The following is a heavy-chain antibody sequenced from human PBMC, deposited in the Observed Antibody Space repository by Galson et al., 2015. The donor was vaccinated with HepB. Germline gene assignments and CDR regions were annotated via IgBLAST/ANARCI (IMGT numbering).Heavy chain of an antibody. D-gene: IGHD6-19*01. CDR3: ARGWEQWQEDY. V-gene: IGHV1-3*01. Sequence: SVQVSCKASGYTFTSYAMHWVRQAPGQRLEWMGWINAGNGNTKYSQKFQGRVTITRDTSASTAYMELSSLRSEDTAVYYCARGWEQWQEDYWGQGTLVTVSS. J-gene: IGHJ4*02. CDR2: INAGNGNT. CDR1: GYTFTSYA.